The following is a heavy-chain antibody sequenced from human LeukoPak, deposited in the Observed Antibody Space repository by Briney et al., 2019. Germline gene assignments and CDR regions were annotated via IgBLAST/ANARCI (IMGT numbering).Heavy chain of an antibody. V-gene: IGHV4-39*07. CDR2: VYYSGST. Sequence: SETLSLTCSVSGGSIKSRDYKWGWIRQPPGKGLEWVGSVYYSGSTFYNPSLKSRVTISVDTSKNQFSLKLSSVTAADTAMYYCARETPPLYGSGFYYSYWGQGNLVTVSS. J-gene: IGHJ4*02. CDR3: ARETPPLYGSGFYYSY. D-gene: IGHD3-10*01. CDR1: GGSIKSRDYK.